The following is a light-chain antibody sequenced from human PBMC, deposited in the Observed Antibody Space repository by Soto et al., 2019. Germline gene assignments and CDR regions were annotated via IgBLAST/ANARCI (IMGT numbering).Light chain of an antibody. CDR2: GAS. Sequence: EIVMTQSPATLSVSPGERATLSCRASQSVSSNLAWYQQKPGQAPRLLIYGASTRATGIPARFSGSGSGTEFTLTISSLQSEDVAVYYCQQYNNWAPTFGQGTKVEIK. CDR1: QSVSSN. V-gene: IGKV3-15*01. CDR3: QQYNNWAPT. J-gene: IGKJ1*01.